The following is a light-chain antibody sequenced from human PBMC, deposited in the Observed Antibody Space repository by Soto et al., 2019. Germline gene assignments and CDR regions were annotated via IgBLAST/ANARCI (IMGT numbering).Light chain of an antibody. J-gene: IGKJ1*01. CDR2: AAS. V-gene: IGKV1-27*01. Sequence: DIQMTQSPSSLSASVGDRVTITCRASRDISNYLAWYQQKPGKVPEILIYAASTLQSGVPSRFSGSGSETDFTLTITDLQPEDVATYYCQKYNSAPWTLGQGTKIDI. CDR3: QKYNSAPWT. CDR1: RDISNY.